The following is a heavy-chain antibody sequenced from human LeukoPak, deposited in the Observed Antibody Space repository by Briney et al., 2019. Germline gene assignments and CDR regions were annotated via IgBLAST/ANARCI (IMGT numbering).Heavy chain of an antibody. V-gene: IGHV3-23*01. Sequence: GGSLRLSCAASGFTFTDHAMSWVRQAPGKGLEWVSVISGSGGSTYYADSVKGRFAISRDNSKNTLYLQMNSLRAEDTAVYYCAKLSSSSWVDYWGQGTLVTVSS. J-gene: IGHJ4*02. CDR1: GFTFTDHA. CDR3: AKLSSSSWVDY. D-gene: IGHD6-13*01. CDR2: ISGSGGST.